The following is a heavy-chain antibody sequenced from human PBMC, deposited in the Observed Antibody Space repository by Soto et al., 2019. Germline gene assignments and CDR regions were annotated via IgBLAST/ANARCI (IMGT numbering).Heavy chain of an antibody. Sequence: WASVKVSCKASGGTFSSYAISWVRQAPGQGLEWMGGIIPIFGTANYAQKFQGRVTITADKSTSTAYMELSSLRSEDTAVYYCARDEAVVTPRYYGMDVWGQGTTVTVSS. CDR1: GGTFSSYA. CDR2: IIPIFGTA. V-gene: IGHV1-69*06. CDR3: ARDEAVVTPRYYGMDV. J-gene: IGHJ6*02. D-gene: IGHD2-21*02.